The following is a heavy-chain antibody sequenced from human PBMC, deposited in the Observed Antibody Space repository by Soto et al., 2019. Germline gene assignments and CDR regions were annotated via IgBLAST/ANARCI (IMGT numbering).Heavy chain of an antibody. CDR1: GGSVSSCSHF. CDR2: IYYTGNT. D-gene: IGHD5-12*01. CDR3: ARYDAESGSNKLDP. J-gene: IGHJ5*02. Sequence: QVQLQESGPGVVKPSDTLSVTCTVSGGSVSSCSHFWSWIRQPPGGGLQWIGYIYYTGNTNYSPSLKSRATLSVDTSRNQFSLRLTSVTAADTAIYYCARYDAESGSNKLDPWGQGTLVTVSS. V-gene: IGHV4-61*01.